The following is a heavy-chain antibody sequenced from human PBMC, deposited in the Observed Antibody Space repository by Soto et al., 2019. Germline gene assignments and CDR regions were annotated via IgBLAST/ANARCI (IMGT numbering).Heavy chain of an antibody. D-gene: IGHD3-10*01. CDR1: GGSISSYY. J-gene: IGHJ6*02. CDR2: IYYSGST. CDR3: ARSRSTYGSGSGLGYYYGMDV. Sequence: SETLSLTCTVSGGSISSYYWSWIRQPPGMGLEWIGYIYYSGSTNYNPSLKSRVTISVDTSKNQFSLKLSSVTAAVTAVYYCARSRSTYGSGSGLGYYYGMDVWGQGTTVTVSS. V-gene: IGHV4-59*01.